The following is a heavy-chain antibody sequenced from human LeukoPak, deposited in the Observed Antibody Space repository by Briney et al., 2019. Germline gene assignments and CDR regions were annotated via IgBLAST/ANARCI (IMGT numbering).Heavy chain of an antibody. J-gene: IGHJ5*02. CDR3: AKVKSSLTLVGA. CDR1: GFIFRSSS. D-gene: IGHD5/OR15-5a*01. Sequence: GGSLRLSCVASGFIFRSSSMSWVRQAPGKGLEWVSSISTVGDITHYAESVQGRFTISRDNSRNTLYLQMNSLSVDDTAIYFCAKVKSSLTLVGAWGQGTLVTVSS. CDR2: ISTVGDIT. V-gene: IGHV3-23*01.